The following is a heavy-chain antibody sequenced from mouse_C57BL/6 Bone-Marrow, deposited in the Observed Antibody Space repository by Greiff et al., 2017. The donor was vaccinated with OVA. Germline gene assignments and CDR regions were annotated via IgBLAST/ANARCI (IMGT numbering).Heavy chain of an antibody. J-gene: IGHJ2*01. D-gene: IGHD1-1*01. Sequence: VQLQQSGPELVKPGASVKLSCKASGYTFKSSDINWVKQRPGQGLEWIGWIYPRDGSTKYNQKFKGKATLTVDTSSRTAYMELHSLTSEDSAVYICARWNYYDSSYLGYWGQGTTLTVSS. CDR1: GYTFKSSD. CDR3: ARWNYYDSSYLGY. V-gene: IGHV1-85*01. CDR2: IYPRDGST.